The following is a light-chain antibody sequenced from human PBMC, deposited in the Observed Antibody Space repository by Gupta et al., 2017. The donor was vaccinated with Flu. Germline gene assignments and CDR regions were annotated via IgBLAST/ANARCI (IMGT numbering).Light chain of an antibody. CDR1: HSISNW. CDR3: QQYDSYPWT. Sequence: DIHMSQSLSRLSAAIGDRVTITCRASHSISNWLAWYQQKPGKAPKLLIYKASSLESGVPSRFSGSGSGTEFTLTISSLQPDDFATYYCQQYDSYPWTFGQGTKVEIK. CDR2: KAS. V-gene: IGKV1-5*03. J-gene: IGKJ1*01.